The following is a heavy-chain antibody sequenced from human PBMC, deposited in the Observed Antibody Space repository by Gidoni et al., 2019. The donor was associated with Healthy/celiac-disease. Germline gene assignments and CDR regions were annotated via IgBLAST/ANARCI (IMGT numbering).Heavy chain of an antibody. D-gene: IGHD3-16*01. V-gene: IGHV3-30*04. CDR1: GFTFSISA. Sequence: QVQLVESGGGVVQPGRSLRLSCADSGFTFSISAMHWVRQAPGKGLEWVAVISYEGSNKYYEDSVKGRFTIARDNSKNTLYLQMNSLRAEDKDVYYCARGEHTFGGVPLSGINWFDPWGQGTLVTVSS. J-gene: IGHJ5*02. CDR3: ARGEHTFGGVPLSGINWFDP. CDR2: ISYEGSNK.